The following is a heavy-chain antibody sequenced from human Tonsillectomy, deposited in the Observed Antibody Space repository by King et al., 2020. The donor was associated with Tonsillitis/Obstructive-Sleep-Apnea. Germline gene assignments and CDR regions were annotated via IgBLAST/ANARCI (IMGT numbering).Heavy chain of an antibody. CDR1: GDSISSRGYY. V-gene: IGHV4-31*01. CDR2: TYYSGNT. J-gene: IGHJ6*03. D-gene: IGHD6-6*01. Sequence: VPLQESGPGLVKPSQTLSLTCTVSGDSISSRGYYWSWLRQRPGKGLEWIGYTYYSGNTDYNPSLDSLFTISLDTSNNQFSLKLSSVTAADTAVYYCARVIASRPSVYYMDVWGKGTTVTVSS. CDR3: ARVIASRPSVYYMDV.